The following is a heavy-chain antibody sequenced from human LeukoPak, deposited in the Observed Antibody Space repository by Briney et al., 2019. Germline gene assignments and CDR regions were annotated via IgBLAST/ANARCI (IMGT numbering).Heavy chain of an antibody. D-gene: IGHD3-22*01. J-gene: IGHJ4*02. CDR1: GFTFSSYW. V-gene: IGHV3-15*01. CDR2: IKSKTDGGTT. Sequence: PGGSLRLSCAASGFTFSSYWMTWVRQAPGKGLEWVGRIKSKTDGGTTDYAAPVKGRLTISRDDSKNTLYLQMNSLKIEDTAVYYCTRYYDSSGYYYFSSSVCFDYWGQGTLVTVSA. CDR3: TRYYDSSGYYYFSSSVCFDY.